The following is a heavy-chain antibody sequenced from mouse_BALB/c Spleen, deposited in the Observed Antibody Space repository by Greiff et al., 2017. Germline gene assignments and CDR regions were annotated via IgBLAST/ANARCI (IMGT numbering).Heavy chain of an antibody. D-gene: IGHD1-1*01. CDR3: ARHSYYYGSSYRYYAMDY. CDR2: ISNGGGST. J-gene: IGHJ4*01. Sequence: EVKLMESGGGLVQPGGSLKLSCAASGFTFSSYTMSWVRQTPEKRLEWVAYISNGGGSTYYPDTVKGRFTISRDNAKNTLYLQMSSLKSEDTAMYYCARHSYYYGSSYRYYAMDYWGQGTSVTVSS. V-gene: IGHV5-12-2*01. CDR1: GFTFSSYT.